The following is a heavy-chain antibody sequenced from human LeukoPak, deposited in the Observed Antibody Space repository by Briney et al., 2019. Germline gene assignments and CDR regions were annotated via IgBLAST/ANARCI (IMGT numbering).Heavy chain of an antibody. V-gene: IGHV1-18*01. D-gene: IGHD6-13*01. CDR3: ARTLYAATANWYDP. J-gene: IGHJ5*02. Sequence: ISAYDGRTNYAQEVQGRVTMTTDTSTNTVYMELRSLRSDDTAVYYCARTLYAATANWYDPWGQGTLVTVSS. CDR2: ISAYDGRT.